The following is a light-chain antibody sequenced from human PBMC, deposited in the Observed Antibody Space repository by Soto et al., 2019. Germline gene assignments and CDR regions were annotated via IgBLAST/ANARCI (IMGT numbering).Light chain of an antibody. CDR2: DAS. Sequence: DVQMTQSPSTLSASVGDRVTITCRASQSITYRLAWYQQKPGKAPKLLIYDASSLESGVPSTFSGSGSGTEFTLTITSLQPDDVATYYCQNYNSAPLTFGGGTKVDIK. V-gene: IGKV1-5*01. CDR1: QSITYR. J-gene: IGKJ4*01. CDR3: QNYNSAPLT.